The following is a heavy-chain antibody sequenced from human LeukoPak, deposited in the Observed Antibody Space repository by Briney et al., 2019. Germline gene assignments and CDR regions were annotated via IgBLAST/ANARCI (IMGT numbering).Heavy chain of an antibody. Sequence: SETLSLTCAVYGGSSSGYYWSWIRQPPGKGLEWIGEINHSGSTNYNPSLKSRVTISVDTSKNQFSLELSSVTAADTAVYYCARAPGAPYYYGSGSLKYYYGMDVWGQGTTVTVSS. CDR2: INHSGST. CDR1: GGSSSGYY. CDR3: ARAPGAPYYYGSGSLKYYYGMDV. D-gene: IGHD3-10*01. V-gene: IGHV4-34*01. J-gene: IGHJ6*02.